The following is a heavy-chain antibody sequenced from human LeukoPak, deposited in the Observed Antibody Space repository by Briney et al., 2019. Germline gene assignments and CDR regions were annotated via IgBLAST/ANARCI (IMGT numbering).Heavy chain of an antibody. D-gene: IGHD4-17*01. CDR2: IRSKANSYAT. CDR1: GFTFSGSA. CDR3: TRLGSHDYGDKQV. J-gene: IGHJ4*02. V-gene: IGHV3-73*01. Sequence: PGGSLRLSCAASGFTFSGSAMHWVRQASGKGLEWVGRIRSKANSYATAYAASVKGRFTISRDDSKNTAYLQMNSLKTEDTAVYYCTRLGSHDYGDKQVWGQGTLVTVSS.